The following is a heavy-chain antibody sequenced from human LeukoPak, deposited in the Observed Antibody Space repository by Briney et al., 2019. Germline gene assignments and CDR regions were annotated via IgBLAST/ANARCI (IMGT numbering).Heavy chain of an antibody. D-gene: IGHD5-18*01. V-gene: IGHV1-2*06. J-gene: IGHJ3*02. CDR1: GYTFTAYY. CDR3: ARQLSPYAFDI. CDR2: INPNTGGT. Sequence: ASVKVSCKASGYTFTAYYMHWVRQAPGQGLEWMGRINPNTGGTNCAQRFQGRVTMTRDTSISTAYMELNRLTSDDTAVYYCARQLSPYAFDIWGQGTVVTVSS.